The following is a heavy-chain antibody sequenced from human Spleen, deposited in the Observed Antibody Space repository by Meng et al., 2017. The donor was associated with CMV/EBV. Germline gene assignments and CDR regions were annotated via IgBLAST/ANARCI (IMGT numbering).Heavy chain of an antibody. CDR1: GLTFGDYA. CDR2: IRSNAYGGTT. CDR3: TREYCSSTSCYGVRAFDI. Sequence: GGSLRLSCTASGLTFGDYAMSWVRQAPGKGLERVGFIRSNAYGGTTEYAASVKGRFTISRDDSKSIAYQQMNSLKTEDTAVYYCTREYCSSTSCYGVRAFDIWGQGTMVTVSS. J-gene: IGHJ3*02. D-gene: IGHD2-2*01. V-gene: IGHV3-49*04.